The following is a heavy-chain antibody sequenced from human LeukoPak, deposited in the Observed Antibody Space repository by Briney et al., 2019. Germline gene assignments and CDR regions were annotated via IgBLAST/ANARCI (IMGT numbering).Heavy chain of an antibody. D-gene: IGHD3-16*01. V-gene: IGHV1-2*02. J-gene: IGHJ4*02. CDR2: INPKSGGT. CDR3: VPSNSFEYYFDY. Sequence: ASVKVSCKASRYTFTNDYMHWVRQAPGQGLEWMGWINPKSGGTNYAQKFQGRVTMTRDTSISTAYMELNRLRSDDTAVYYCVPSNSFEYYFDYWGQGTLVTVSS. CDR1: RYTFTNDY.